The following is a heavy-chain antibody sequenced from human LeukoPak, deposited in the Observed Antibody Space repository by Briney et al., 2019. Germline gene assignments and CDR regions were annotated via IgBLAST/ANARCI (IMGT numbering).Heavy chain of an antibody. Sequence: SETLSLTCIVSGGSISSSNYYWGWIRQPPGKGLEWIGSIYYSGSTSYNSSLKSRVTISVDKSKNQFSLKLSSVTAADTAVYYCARAGYLGSEDAFDIWGQGTMVTVSS. CDR2: IYYSGST. D-gene: IGHD5-18*01. CDR1: GGSISSSNYY. J-gene: IGHJ3*02. CDR3: ARAGYLGSEDAFDI. V-gene: IGHV4-39*07.